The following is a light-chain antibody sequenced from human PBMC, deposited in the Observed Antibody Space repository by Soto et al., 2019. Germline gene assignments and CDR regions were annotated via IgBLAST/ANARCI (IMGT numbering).Light chain of an antibody. CDR1: ESISSN. Sequence: EIVMTQSAGTLSVSPGEGVTLSCRASESISSNLAWYQQKPGQAPRLLFYGASTRATGIPARFSGSGSGTEFTLTISSLQSEDFAVYSCQQYSNWPRTFGLGTKVEIK. CDR3: QQYSNWPRT. CDR2: GAS. V-gene: IGKV3-15*01. J-gene: IGKJ1*01.